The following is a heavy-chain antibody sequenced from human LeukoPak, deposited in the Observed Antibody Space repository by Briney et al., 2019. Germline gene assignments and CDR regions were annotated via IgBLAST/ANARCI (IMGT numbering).Heavy chain of an antibody. CDR3: ARSVAARPRGAFDP. CDR1: GGSISSYY. CDR2: IYTSGST. V-gene: IGHV4-4*07. J-gene: IGHJ5*02. Sequence: SETLSLTCTVSGGSISSYYWSWIRQPAGKGLEWIGRIYTSGSTNYSPSLKSRVTMSVDTSKNQFSLKLSSVTAADTAVYYCARSVAARPRGAFDPWGQGTLVTVSS. D-gene: IGHD6-6*01.